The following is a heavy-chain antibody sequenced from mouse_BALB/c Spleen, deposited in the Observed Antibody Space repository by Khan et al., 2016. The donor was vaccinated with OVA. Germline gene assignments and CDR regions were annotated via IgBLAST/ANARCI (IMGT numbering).Heavy chain of an antibody. J-gene: IGHJ2*01. CDR2: ISYSGVT. Sequence: VQLKESGPGLVKPSQSLSLTCTVTGYSITSGYAWIWIRQFPGNKLEWMGYISYSGVTSYTPSLKSRISITRDTSKNQFFLQLNSVTTEDTATYYCARGNDYGYYFDYGGQGTTLTVSS. V-gene: IGHV3-2*02. CDR1: GYSITSGYA. CDR3: ARGNDYGYYFDY. D-gene: IGHD1-1*01.